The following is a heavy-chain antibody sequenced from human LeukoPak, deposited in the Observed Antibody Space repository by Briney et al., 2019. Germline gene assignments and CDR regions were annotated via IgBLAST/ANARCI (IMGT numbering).Heavy chain of an antibody. V-gene: IGHV3-7*01. CDR3: ARLGARQMLEY. D-gene: IGHD4-17*01. J-gene: IGHJ4*02. CDR2: IKQDGGQI. CDR1: EFTFNSYW. Sequence: GGSLRLSCAASEFTFNSYWMSWVRQAPGKGLEWVANIKQDGGQIYYLDSVKGRFTVSRDNAKTSLYLQMNSLRAEDTAVYYCARLGARQMLEYWGQGTLVTVSS.